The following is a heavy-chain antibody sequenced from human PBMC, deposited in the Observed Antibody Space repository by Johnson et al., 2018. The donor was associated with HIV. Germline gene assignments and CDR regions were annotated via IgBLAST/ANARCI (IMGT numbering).Heavy chain of an antibody. D-gene: IGHD3-3*01. CDR3: AIVGIFGVAPDDAFDI. CDR1: GFTFCSYA. CDR2: ISYDGSNK. J-gene: IGHJ3*02. V-gene: IGHV3-30*04. Sequence: QVQLVESGGGVVQPGRSLRLSCAASGFTFCSYAMHWVRQAPGKGLEWVAVISYDGSNKYYADSVKGRFTISRDNSKNTLYLQMNSLRAEDTAVYYCAIVGIFGVAPDDAFDIWGQGTMVTVSS.